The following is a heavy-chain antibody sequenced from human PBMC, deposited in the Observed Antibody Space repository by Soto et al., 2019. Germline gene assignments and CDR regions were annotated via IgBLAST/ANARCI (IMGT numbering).Heavy chain of an antibody. CDR3: ARGLGVGSGLRLQH. V-gene: IGHV1-3*01. CDR1: GYTFTTHT. CDR2: INAANGNT. Sequence: ASVKVSCKASGYTFTTHTIIWVRQAPGQRLEWVGWINAANGNTKFSQKLRGRVTMTRDTSTSTVYMDLTSLRSEDTAVYYCARGLGVGSGLRLQHWGQGTLVTVSS. J-gene: IGHJ1*01. D-gene: IGHD6-19*01.